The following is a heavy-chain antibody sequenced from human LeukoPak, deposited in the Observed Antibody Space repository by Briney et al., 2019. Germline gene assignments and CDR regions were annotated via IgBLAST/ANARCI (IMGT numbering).Heavy chain of an antibody. Sequence: PSETLSLTCTVSGGSISGYHWSWIRQPPGKGLEWIGYIYYTGSTNFNPSLKSRITLSLDSSKNQFSLKMFSVTAADTAVYFCARDSDSSEALDSWGQGTLVTVSS. D-gene: IGHD2-21*01. CDR2: IYYTGST. J-gene: IGHJ5*01. V-gene: IGHV4-59*12. CDR3: ARDSDSSEALDS. CDR1: GGSISGYH.